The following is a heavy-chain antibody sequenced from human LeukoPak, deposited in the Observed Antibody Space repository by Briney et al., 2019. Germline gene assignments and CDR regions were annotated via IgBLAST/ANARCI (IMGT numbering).Heavy chain of an antibody. CDR1: GFTFISYE. D-gene: IGHD5-18*01. CDR2: ISGSDGTI. Sequence: GGSLRLSCAASGFTFISYEMNWIRQAPGKGLEWVSYISGSDGTIYYAVCVKGRFTVSRDNAKNSLFLQMNSLRGEDTAVYYCARARGHRRYGFDYWGQGTLVTVSS. V-gene: IGHV3-48*03. CDR3: ARARGHRRYGFDY. J-gene: IGHJ4*02.